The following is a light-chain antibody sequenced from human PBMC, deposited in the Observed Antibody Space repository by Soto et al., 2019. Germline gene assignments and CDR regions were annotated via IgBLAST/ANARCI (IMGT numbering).Light chain of an antibody. Sequence: EIVLTQSPGTLSLSPGERATLSCRASQSVSNNYLAWYQQKPGQAPRLLIYGASSRATGIPDRFSGSGSGTDFTLTISRLEPEDFAVYYCQQYGSSPPYTFGQGTKV. CDR3: QQYGSSPPYT. CDR1: QSVSNNY. CDR2: GAS. V-gene: IGKV3-20*01. J-gene: IGKJ2*01.